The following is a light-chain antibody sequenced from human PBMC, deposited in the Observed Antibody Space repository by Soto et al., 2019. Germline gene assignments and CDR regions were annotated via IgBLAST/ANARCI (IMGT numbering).Light chain of an antibody. V-gene: IGLV2-14*01. CDR1: SSDVGGYNY. CDR2: DVS. CDR3: SSYISSITHV. Sequence: QSVLTQPASVSGSPGQSITISCTGTSSDVGGYNYVSWHQQHPGKAPKLLIYDVSSRPSGVSNRFSASKSGNTASLTISGLQAEDEADYYCSSYISSITHVFGTGTKVTVL. J-gene: IGLJ1*01.